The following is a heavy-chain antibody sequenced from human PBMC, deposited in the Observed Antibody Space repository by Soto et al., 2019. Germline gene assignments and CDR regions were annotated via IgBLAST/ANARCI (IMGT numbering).Heavy chain of an antibody. Sequence: GGSLRLSCAASGFTFSSYWMSWVRQAPGKGLEWVANIKQDGSEKYYVDSVKGRFTISRDNAKNSLYLQMNSLRAEDTAVYYCAREFTSKLYYYYYMDVWGKGTTVTVSS. J-gene: IGHJ6*03. CDR3: AREFTSKLYYYYYMDV. D-gene: IGHD1-1*01. CDR2: IKQDGSEK. CDR1: GFTFSSYW. V-gene: IGHV3-7*01.